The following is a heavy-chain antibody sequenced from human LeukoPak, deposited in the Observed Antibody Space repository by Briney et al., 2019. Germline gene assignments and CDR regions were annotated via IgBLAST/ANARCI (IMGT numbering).Heavy chain of an antibody. D-gene: IGHD3-9*01. J-gene: IGHJ6*03. Sequence: PGGSLTLSCAASGFSFNSYYMSWVRQAPGKGLEWVANINQDGSEKYYVDSVKGRFTISRDNAKNSLYLQMNSLRAEDTAVYYCARDPGDWVADYYYMDVWGKGTTVTISS. CDR1: GFSFNSYY. CDR3: ARDPGDWVADYYYMDV. CDR2: INQDGSEK. V-gene: IGHV3-7*01.